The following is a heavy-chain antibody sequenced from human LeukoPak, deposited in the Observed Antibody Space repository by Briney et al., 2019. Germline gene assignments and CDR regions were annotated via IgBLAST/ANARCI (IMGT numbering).Heavy chain of an antibody. CDR1: SGSISSSNW. Sequence: SETLSLTCAVSSGSISSSNWRSWVRQPPGKGLEWIGEIYHSGSTNYNASLKSRVTISVDRSENQFSLKLSSVTAADTAVYFCARKTYDSTGPTHHPDVFDIWGQGTMVAVSS. CDR2: IYHSGST. CDR3: ARKTYDSTGPTHHPDVFDI. D-gene: IGHD3-22*01. J-gene: IGHJ3*02. V-gene: IGHV4-4*02.